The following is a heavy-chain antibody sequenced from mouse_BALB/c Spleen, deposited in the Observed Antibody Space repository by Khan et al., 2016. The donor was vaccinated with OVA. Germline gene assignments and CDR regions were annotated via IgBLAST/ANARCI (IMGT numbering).Heavy chain of an antibody. V-gene: IGHV1-7*01. CDR3: ARRGLRWDFDY. Sequence: VQLQQSGAELAKPGASVKMSCKASGYTFINYWILWVKQRPGQGLEWIGYINPSTGYTEYNQNFKDKATLTADTSSSTAYMQLSSLTSEDSAVYYGARRGLRWDFDYWGQGTTLTVSS. D-gene: IGHD1-1*01. J-gene: IGHJ2*01. CDR1: GYTFINYW. CDR2: INPSTGYT.